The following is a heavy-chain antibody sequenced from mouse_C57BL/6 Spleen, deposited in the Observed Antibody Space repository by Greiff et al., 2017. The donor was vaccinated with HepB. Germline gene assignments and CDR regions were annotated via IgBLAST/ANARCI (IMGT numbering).Heavy chain of an antibody. J-gene: IGHJ4*01. CDR3: TRAPGYYYAMDY. V-gene: IGHV5-9-1*02. Sequence: EVKVVESGEGLVKPGGSLKLSCAASGFTFSSYAMSWVRQTPEKRLEWVAYISSGGDYIYYADTVKGRFTISRDNARNTLYLQMSSLKSEDTAMYYCTRAPGYYYAMDYWGQGTSVTVSS. CDR1: GFTFSSYA. D-gene: IGHD4-1*01. CDR2: ISSGGDYI.